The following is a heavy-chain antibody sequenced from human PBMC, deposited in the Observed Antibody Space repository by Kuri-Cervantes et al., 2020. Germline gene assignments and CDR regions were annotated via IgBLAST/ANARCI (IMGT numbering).Heavy chain of an antibody. CDR3: ARSLVGVKDAFVI. V-gene: IGHV3-64*02. CDR2: ISGNGGST. D-gene: IGHD3-10*01. Sequence: SCKASGSTFSSYAMHWVRQAPGKGLEYVSAISGNGGSTYYADSVKGRFTISRDNSKNTLYLQMGSLRAEDMAVYYCARSLVGVKDAFVIWGQGTMVTVSS. J-gene: IGHJ3*02. CDR1: GSTFSSYA.